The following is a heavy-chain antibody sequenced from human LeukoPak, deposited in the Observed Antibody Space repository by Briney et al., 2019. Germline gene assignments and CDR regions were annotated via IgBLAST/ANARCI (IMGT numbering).Heavy chain of an antibody. D-gene: IGHD4-11*01. CDR2: IKGDGSLI. CDR1: GFTFSTYW. CDR3: AREGLPYSRDY. J-gene: IGHJ4*02. V-gene: IGHV3-7*01. Sequence: GSLRLSCSTPGFTFSTYWMSWVRQTPEKGLEWVANIKGDGSLINYADSVKGRFTISRDNAKNSLSLQMNSLTADDTGLYYCAREGLPYSRDYWGQGTLVTVSS.